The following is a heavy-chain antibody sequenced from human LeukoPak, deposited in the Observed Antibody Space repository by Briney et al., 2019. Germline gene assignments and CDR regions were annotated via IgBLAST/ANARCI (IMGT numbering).Heavy chain of an antibody. D-gene: IGHD1-26*01. CDR1: GYTLTELS. Sequence: ASVKVSCKVSGYTLTELSMHWVRQAPGKGLEWMGGFDPEDGETIYAQKFQGRVTMTEDTSTDTAYMELSSLRSEDTAVYYCATFSAIVGPFDYWGQGTPVTVSS. V-gene: IGHV1-24*01. CDR3: ATFSAIVGPFDY. CDR2: FDPEDGET. J-gene: IGHJ4*02.